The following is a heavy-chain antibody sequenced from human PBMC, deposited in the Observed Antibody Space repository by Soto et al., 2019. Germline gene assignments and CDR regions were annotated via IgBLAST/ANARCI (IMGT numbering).Heavy chain of an antibody. CDR1: GFNFGIYS. J-gene: IGHJ5*02. Sequence: EVHLVESGGGLVQRGGSLRLSCAASGFNFGIYSMNWVRQAPGKGLEWISYINGSSSTMYYADSVKRRFIISRDNVGNSLFLQIYCLRKADTAGYYCVRGDRLRCSGDRCFSDGLFLSWGQGTLVTVSS. CDR3: VRGDRLRCSGDRCFSDGLFLS. D-gene: IGHD2-15*01. V-gene: IGHV3-48*02. CDR2: INGSSSTM.